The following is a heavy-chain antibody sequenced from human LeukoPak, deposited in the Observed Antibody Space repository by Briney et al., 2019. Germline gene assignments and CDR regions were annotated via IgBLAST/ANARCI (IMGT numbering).Heavy chain of an antibody. V-gene: IGHV3-48*04. CDR2: ISTSGSIT. D-gene: IGHD2-2*01. CDR3: ARDRDCSSATCHENFDF. Sequence: PGGSLRLSCAASGFTFSSYSMNWVRQSPGKGLEWVSYISTSGSITDYADSVKGRFTISRDNAKNSLYLQMNSLRAEDTAVYYCARDRDCSSATCHENFDFWGQGTLVIVSS. J-gene: IGHJ4*02. CDR1: GFTFSSYS.